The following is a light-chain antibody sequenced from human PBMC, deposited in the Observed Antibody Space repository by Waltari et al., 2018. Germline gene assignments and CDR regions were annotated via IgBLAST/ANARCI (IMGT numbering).Light chain of an antibody. CDR3: QAWDSSTAGV. Sequence: SYELTQPPSVSVSPGQTASITCSGDKLGDKYACWYQQKPGQSLGLVIYQDSKRPSGIPERFSGSNSGNTATLTISGTQAMDEADYYCQAWDSSTAGVFGGGTKLTVL. CDR1: KLGDKY. J-gene: IGLJ2*01. V-gene: IGLV3-1*01. CDR2: QDS.